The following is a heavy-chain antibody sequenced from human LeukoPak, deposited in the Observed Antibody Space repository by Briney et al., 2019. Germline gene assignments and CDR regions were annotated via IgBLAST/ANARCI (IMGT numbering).Heavy chain of an antibody. D-gene: IGHD1-14*01. CDR2: INDRGARA. CDR1: GFTFSSYA. CDR3: TTNPYFDY. Sequence: GGSLRLSCAASGFTFSSYAMSWVRQAPGKGLEWVSAINDRGARAYYADSVKGRFAISRDNSENTLYLQMNSLRAEDTAIYYCTTNPYFDYWGQGTLVTVSS. V-gene: IGHV3-23*01. J-gene: IGHJ4*02.